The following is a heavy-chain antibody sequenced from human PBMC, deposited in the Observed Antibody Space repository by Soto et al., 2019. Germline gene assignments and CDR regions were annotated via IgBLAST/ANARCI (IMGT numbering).Heavy chain of an antibody. CDR3: AKDGGVGATTYRPIYTLIFYGMDV. V-gene: IGHV3-30*18. J-gene: IGHJ6*02. CDR2: ISYDGSNK. D-gene: IGHD1-26*01. CDR1: GFTFSSYG. Sequence: GGSLRLSCAASGFTFSSYGMHWVRQAPGKGLEWVAVISYDGSNKYYADSVKGRFTISRDNSKNTLYLQMNSLRAEDTAVYYCAKDGGVGATTYRPIYTLIFYGMDVWGQGTTVTVSS.